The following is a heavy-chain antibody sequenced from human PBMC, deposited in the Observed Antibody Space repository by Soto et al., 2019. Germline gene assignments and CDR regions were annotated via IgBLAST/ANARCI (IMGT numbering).Heavy chain of an antibody. Sequence: QLQLQESGPGLVKPSETLSLTCTVSGGSISSSSYYWGWIRQPPGKGLEWIGSIYYSGSTYYNPSLKSRVTISVDTSKNQFSLKLSSVTAADTAVYYCARGEGYCTNGVCYNRNWFDPWGQGTLVTVSS. CDR2: IYYSGST. CDR3: ARGEGYCTNGVCYNRNWFDP. D-gene: IGHD2-8*01. CDR1: GGSISSSSYY. J-gene: IGHJ5*02. V-gene: IGHV4-39*01.